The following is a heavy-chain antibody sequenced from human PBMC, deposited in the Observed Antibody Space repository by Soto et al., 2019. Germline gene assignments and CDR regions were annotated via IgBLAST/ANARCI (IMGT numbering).Heavy chain of an antibody. J-gene: IGHJ4*02. CDR1: GFTFGNYW. V-gene: IGHV3-74*01. CDR3: ATAEVDY. Sequence: GGSLRLSCAASGFTFGNYWMHWVRQAPGKGLEWVSRMNSDGSTTNYADSVKGRFTVSXXXXXXTXYXQXXXLRAEDTAVYYCATAEVDYWGPGALVTVSS. CDR2: MNSDGSTT.